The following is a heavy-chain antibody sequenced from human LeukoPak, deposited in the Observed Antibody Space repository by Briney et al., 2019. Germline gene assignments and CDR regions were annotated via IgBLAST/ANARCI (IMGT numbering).Heavy chain of an antibody. CDR3: ARDKVTMIVEVSGMDV. J-gene: IGHJ6*02. Sequence: RGSLRLSCAASGFTFSSYGMHWVRQAPGKGLEWVAVIWYDGSNKYYADSVKGRFTISRDNSKNTLYLQMNSLRAEDTAVYYCARDKVTMIVEVSGMDVWGQGTTVTVSS. CDR1: GFTFSSYG. CDR2: IWYDGSNK. V-gene: IGHV3-33*01. D-gene: IGHD3-22*01.